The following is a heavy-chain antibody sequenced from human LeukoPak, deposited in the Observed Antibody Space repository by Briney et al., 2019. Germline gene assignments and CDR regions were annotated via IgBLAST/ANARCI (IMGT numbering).Heavy chain of an antibody. Sequence: ASVKVSCKASGYTFTSYAMNWVRQAPGQGLEWMGWINTNTGNPTYAQGFTGRFVFSLDTSVSTAYLQISSLKAEDTAVYYCARDPHGYCSGGSCSGGWGQGTLVTVSS. V-gene: IGHV7-4-1*02. D-gene: IGHD2-15*01. J-gene: IGHJ4*02. CDR3: ARDPHGYCSGGSCSGG. CDR1: GYTFTSYA. CDR2: INTNTGNP.